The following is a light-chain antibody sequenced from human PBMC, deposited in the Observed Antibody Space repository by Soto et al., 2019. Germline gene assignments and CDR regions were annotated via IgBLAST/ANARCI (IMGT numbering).Light chain of an antibody. CDR3: LQDYNFART. J-gene: IGKJ1*01. Sequence: IQMTQSPSSLSASVGDRVTISCRASQDIRNTLAWYQQKPGEAPKLLIFAASKLQSGVPSRFSGSGSVTDFTLAITGLQPEDFATCYCLQDYNFARTFGQGTRVDIK. CDR2: AAS. CDR1: QDIRNT. V-gene: IGKV1-6*01.